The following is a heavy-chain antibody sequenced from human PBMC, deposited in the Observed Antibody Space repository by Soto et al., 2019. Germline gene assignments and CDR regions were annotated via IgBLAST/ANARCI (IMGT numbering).Heavy chain of an antibody. CDR1: GYTFTGYY. CDR3: ARGFAFTMVRGPNLDY. CDR2: INPNSGGT. V-gene: IGHV1-2*04. D-gene: IGHD3-10*01. J-gene: IGHJ4*02. Sequence: QVQLVQSGAEVKKPGASVKVSCKASGYTFTGYYMHWVRQAPGQGLEWMGWINPNSGGTNYAQKFQCWVTMTRDKSISTAYMELSRLRSDDTDVYYCARGFAFTMVRGPNLDYWGQGTLVTVSS.